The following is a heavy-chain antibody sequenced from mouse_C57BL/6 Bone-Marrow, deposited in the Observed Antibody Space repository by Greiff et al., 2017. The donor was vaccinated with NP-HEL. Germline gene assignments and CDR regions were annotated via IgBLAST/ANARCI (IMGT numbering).Heavy chain of an antibody. Sequence: QVQLQQPGAELVMPGASVKLSCKASGYTFTSYWMHWVKQRPGQGLEWIGEIDPSDSYTNYNQKFKGKSPLTVDKSSSTAYMQRSSLTSEDSAVYYCAELTVTVDYWGQGTTLTVSS. CDR1: GYTFTSYW. CDR2: IDPSDSYT. CDR3: AELTVTVDY. D-gene: IGHD4-1*01. V-gene: IGHV1-69*01. J-gene: IGHJ2*01.